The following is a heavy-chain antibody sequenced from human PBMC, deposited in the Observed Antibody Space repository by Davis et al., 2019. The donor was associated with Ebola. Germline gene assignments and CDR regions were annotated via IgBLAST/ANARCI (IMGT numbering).Heavy chain of an antibody. V-gene: IGHV3-30*03. CDR1: GFTFSNYG. J-gene: IGHJ6*02. CDR3: ARGPYYYYYGMDV. CDR2: ISYDGSDK. Sequence: GESLKISCAASGFTFSNYGMHWVRQAPGKGLEWVAVISYDGSDKYYAESVKGRFTISRDNSKNTLYLQMNSLRAEDTAVYYCARGPYYYYYGMDVWGQGTTVTVSS.